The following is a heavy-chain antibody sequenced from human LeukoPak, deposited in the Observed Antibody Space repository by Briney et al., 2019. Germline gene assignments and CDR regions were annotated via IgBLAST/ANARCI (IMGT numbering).Heavy chain of an antibody. Sequence: SETLSLTCTVSGVSMSAFQWSWVRQSPEKGLEWIGCVNTKGETNYNPSLKSRVITSVDTSKSQFSLRLTSVTAADTDVYYCATSNDAKIAPFDHWGQGALVTVSS. J-gene: IGHJ4*02. CDR3: ATSNDAKIAPFDH. D-gene: IGHD2-8*01. V-gene: IGHV4-4*09. CDR1: GVSMSAFQ. CDR2: VNTKGET.